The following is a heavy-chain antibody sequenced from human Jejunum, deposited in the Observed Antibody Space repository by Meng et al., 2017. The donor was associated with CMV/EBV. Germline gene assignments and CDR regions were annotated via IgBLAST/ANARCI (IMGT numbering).Heavy chain of an antibody. D-gene: IGHD6-13*01. CDR3: AGDIASVWMFY. Sequence: QLPSPGLLKPSETWSPTSTVSGGSIANYYCVWIRKSSGKGLEWIGYIHYSGNMWYNPSLKSRVTISLDTSKNQFSLKLGSVTTADTAIYYCAGDIASVWMFYWGQGTLVTVSS. CDR1: GGSIANYY. CDR2: IHYSGNM. V-gene: IGHV4-59*01. J-gene: IGHJ4*02.